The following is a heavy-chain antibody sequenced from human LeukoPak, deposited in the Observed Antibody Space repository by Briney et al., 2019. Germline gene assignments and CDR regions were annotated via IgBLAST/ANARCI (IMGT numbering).Heavy chain of an antibody. Sequence: PSETLSLTCTVSGGSISSSSYYWGWIRQPPGKGLEWIGEINHSGSTNYNPSLKSRVTISVDTSKNQFSLKLSSVTAADTAVYYCARGRRYCSGGSCYSWWFDPWGQGTLVTVSS. J-gene: IGHJ5*02. D-gene: IGHD2-15*01. CDR3: ARGRRYCSGGSCYSWWFDP. CDR2: INHSGST. CDR1: GGSISSSSYY. V-gene: IGHV4-39*07.